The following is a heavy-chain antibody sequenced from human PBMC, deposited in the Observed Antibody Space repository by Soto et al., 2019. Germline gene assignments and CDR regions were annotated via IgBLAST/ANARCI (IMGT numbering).Heavy chain of an antibody. J-gene: IGHJ4*02. CDR2: ISAYNGNT. D-gene: IGHD5-12*01. Sequence: ASVKVSCKASGYTFTSYGISWVRQAPGQGLEWMGWISAYNGNTNYAQKLQGRVTMTTDTSTSTAYMELRSLRSDDTAVYYCARVDRYSGYEAPDYWGQGTLVTVSS. CDR3: ARVDRYSGYEAPDY. V-gene: IGHV1-18*01. CDR1: GYTFTSYG.